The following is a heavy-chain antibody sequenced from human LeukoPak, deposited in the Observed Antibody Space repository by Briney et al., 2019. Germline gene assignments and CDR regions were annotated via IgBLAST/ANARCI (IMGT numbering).Heavy chain of an antibody. D-gene: IGHD3-22*01. J-gene: IGHJ4*02. V-gene: IGHV4-59*01. CDR1: GGSISSYY. CDR2: IYYSGST. Sequence: SETLSLTCTVSGGSISSYYWSWIRQPPGKGLEWIGYIYYSGSTNYNPSLKSRVTISVDTSKNQFSLKLSSVTAADTAVYYCARDLAADYYDSSGYFSYWGQGTLVTVSS. CDR3: ARDLAADYYDSSGYFSY.